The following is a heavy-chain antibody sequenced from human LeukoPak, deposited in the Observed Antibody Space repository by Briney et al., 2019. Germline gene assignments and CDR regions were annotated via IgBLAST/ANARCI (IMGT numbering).Heavy chain of an antibody. Sequence: SETLSLTCAVYGGSFSGYYRSWIRQPPGKGLEWIGEINYSGSTNYNPSLKSRVTISVDTSKNQFSLKLSSVTAADTAVYYCARHGNYYGSGSYYWGQGTLVTVSS. V-gene: IGHV4-34*01. CDR2: INYSGST. J-gene: IGHJ4*02. CDR3: ARHGNYYGSGSYY. CDR1: GGSFSGYY. D-gene: IGHD3-10*01.